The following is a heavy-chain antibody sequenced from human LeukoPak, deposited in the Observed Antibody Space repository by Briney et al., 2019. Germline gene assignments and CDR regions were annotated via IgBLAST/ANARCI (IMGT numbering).Heavy chain of an antibody. J-gene: IGHJ4*02. CDR2: IKQDGREK. CDR3: AGADYVKIGY. V-gene: IGHV3-7*01. CDR1: GFTFSTTW. Sequence: GGCLRLSCTTAGFTFSTTWMSWVRHAPGEGLEWVASIKQDGREKNHVDSVKGRFTISRDKANYSLYMPMSPLRAQRTAASCGAGADYVKIGYSGQGTLVTVSS. D-gene: IGHD4-17*01.